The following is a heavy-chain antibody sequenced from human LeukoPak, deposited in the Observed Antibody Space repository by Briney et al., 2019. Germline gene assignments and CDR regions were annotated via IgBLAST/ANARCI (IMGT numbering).Heavy chain of an antibody. D-gene: IGHD3-3*02. CDR3: ARDHSAFGTTFLLSY. J-gene: IGHJ4*02. V-gene: IGHV1-69*13. CDR2: IIPIFGTA. Sequence: GASVKVSCKASGGTFSSYAISWVRQAPGQGLEWMGGIIPIFGTANYARKFQGRVTITADESTSTAYMELSSLRSEDTAVYYCARDHSAFGTTFLLSYWGQGTLVTVSS. CDR1: GGTFSSYA.